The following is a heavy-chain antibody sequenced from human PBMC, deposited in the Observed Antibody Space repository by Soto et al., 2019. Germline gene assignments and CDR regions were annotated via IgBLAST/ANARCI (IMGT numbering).Heavy chain of an antibody. CDR3: AKGSFGFDY. J-gene: IGHJ4*02. V-gene: IGHV3-23*01. Sequence: PGGSLTLSCAASGVTFTSYAMTWVRQVPGEGLQWVSSISKSGDSTYYADSVKGRFTTSRDNSKNTLYLQMNSLRADDTAIYYCAKGSFGFDYWGQGTLVTVSS. CDR2: ISKSGDST. CDR1: GVTFTSYA. D-gene: IGHD3-10*01.